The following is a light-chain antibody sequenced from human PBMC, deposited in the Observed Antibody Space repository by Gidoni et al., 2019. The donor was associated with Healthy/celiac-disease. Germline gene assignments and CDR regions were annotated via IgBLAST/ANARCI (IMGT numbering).Light chain of an antibody. V-gene: IGKV1-33*01. J-gene: IGKJ4*01. Sequence: DIQMTQSPSSLSASVGDRVTITCQASQDISNYLNWYQQKPGKAPKLLIYDASTLETGVPSRFSGSGSGTDFTFTISSLQPEDIATYYCQQYDNLPPGTFGGXTKVEIK. CDR2: DAS. CDR3: QQYDNLPPGT. CDR1: QDISNY.